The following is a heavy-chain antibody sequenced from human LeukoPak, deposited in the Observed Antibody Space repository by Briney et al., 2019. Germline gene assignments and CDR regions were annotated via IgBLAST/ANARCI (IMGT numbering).Heavy chain of an antibody. CDR1: GGSFSDYY. CDR2: INPSGST. Sequence: SETLSLTCAVYGGSFSDYYWGWIRQPPGKGLEWIGEINPSGSTNYSPSLKSRVTISVDTSKNQFSLKLSSVAAADTAVYFCVRVGYRCVINDWSRTGLGAYPTKYYYHMDVWDKGATVTVSS. CDR3: VRVGYRCVINDWSRTGLGAYPTKYYYHMDV. J-gene: IGHJ6*03. D-gene: IGHD5-18*01. V-gene: IGHV4-34*01.